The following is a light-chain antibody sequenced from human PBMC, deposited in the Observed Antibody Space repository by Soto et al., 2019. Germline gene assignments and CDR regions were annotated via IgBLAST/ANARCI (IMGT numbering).Light chain of an antibody. CDR2: SNN. J-gene: IGLJ1*01. Sequence: QSVLTQPPSASGTPGQRVTSACSGSSSNIGSNTVNWYQQLPGTAPKLLIYSNNQRASGVPDRFSGARSGISASLAISGLQSEDEADYYCAAWDDSLNVFFGGGTKLSVL. CDR1: SSNIGSNT. CDR3: AAWDDSLNVF. V-gene: IGLV1-44*01.